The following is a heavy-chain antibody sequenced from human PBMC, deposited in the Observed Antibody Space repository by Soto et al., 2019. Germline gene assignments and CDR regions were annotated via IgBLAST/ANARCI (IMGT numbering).Heavy chain of an antibody. D-gene: IGHD2-2*01. CDR2: INHSGST. V-gene: IGHV4-4*02. Sequence: AATLPLTCAVCGGSIRRNKRWSWVRQHAGKGREWIGEINHSGSTNYNPSLKSRVTISLDKSKNQFFLKLTSVTAADSAVYYCARDDHIVLVPTSLCAMDVWGQGTAVTVS. J-gene: IGHJ6*02. CDR1: GGSIRRNKR. CDR3: ARDDHIVLVPTSLCAMDV.